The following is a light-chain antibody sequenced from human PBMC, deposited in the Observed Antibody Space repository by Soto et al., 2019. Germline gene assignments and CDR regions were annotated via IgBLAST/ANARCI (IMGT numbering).Light chain of an antibody. Sequence: EIVMTQSPATLSVSPGERATLSCRASQSISSNYLAWYQQKPGQAPRLLIYGTSIRATGIPDRFSGSGSGTDFTLTITRLEPEDFAVYYCQRFGTSPPWTFGQGTKVDIK. CDR3: QRFGTSPPWT. CDR2: GTS. V-gene: IGKV3-20*01. J-gene: IGKJ1*01. CDR1: QSISSNY.